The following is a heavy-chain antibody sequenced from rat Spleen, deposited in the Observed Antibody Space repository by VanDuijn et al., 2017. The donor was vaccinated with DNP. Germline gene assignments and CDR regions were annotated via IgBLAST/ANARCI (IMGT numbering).Heavy chain of an antibody. J-gene: IGHJ1*01. CDR3: ARYDGSYYYGGYFDF. CDR2: ISYDGRSP. D-gene: IGHD1-12*02. CDR1: GFTFSDYN. Sequence: EVQLVESGGGLVQPGGSLKISCAGSGFTFSDYNMAWVRQAPKKGLEWVATISYDGRSPYYRDSVKGRFTISRDNAKSTLYLQRDSLRSEDTATYYCARYDGSYYYGGYFDFWGPGTMVTVSS. V-gene: IGHV5-7*01.